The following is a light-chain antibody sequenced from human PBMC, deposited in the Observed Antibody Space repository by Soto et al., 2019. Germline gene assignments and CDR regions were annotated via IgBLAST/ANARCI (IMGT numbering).Light chain of an antibody. CDR2: GAS. CDR1: QSVSSSY. J-gene: IGKJ1*01. CDR3: QQYGSSPPT. V-gene: IGKV3-20*01. Sequence: EIVLTQSPGTLSLSPGERATLSCRASQSVSSSYLAWYQRKPGQAPRLLMYGASSRATGIPDRFSGSGSGTDFPRTISRLEPVDFAVYYCQQYGSSPPTFGQGTKVEIK.